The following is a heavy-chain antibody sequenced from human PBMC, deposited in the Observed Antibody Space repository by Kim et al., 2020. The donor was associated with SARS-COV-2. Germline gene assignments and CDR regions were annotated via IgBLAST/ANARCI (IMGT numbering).Heavy chain of an antibody. Sequence: SPSFQGHVTLSADKSLSTAYLQWSSLKASDTAMYYCARYVGYGDYSIDYWGQGTLVTVSS. V-gene: IGHV5-10-1*01. J-gene: IGHJ4*02. CDR3: ARYVGYGDYSIDY. D-gene: IGHD4-17*01.